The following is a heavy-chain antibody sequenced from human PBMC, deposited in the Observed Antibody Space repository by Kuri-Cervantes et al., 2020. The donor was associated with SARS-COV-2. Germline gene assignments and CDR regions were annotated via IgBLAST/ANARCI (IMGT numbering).Heavy chain of an antibody. CDR1: GYTFTSYG. D-gene: IGHD3-3*01. J-gene: IGHJ4*02. V-gene: IGHV1-24*01. CDR2: FDPEDGET. CDR3: ARQTYYDFWSGYYFQEGVGRSNDFDY. Sequence: ASAQVICKASGYTFTSYGIIWVRQAPGQGLEWMGGFDPEDGETTYAQKFQGRVTMTEDTSTDTAYMELSSLRSEDTAVYYCARQTYYDFWSGYYFQEGVGRSNDFDYWGQGTLVTVSS.